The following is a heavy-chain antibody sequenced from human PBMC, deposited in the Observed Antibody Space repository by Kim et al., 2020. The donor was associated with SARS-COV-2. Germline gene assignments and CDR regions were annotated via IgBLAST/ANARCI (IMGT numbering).Heavy chain of an antibody. Sequence: GGSLRLSCAASGFTFSSYVMSWVRQAPGKGLEWVSAISGSGGSTYYADSVKGRFTISRDNSKNTLYLQMNSLRAEDTAVYYCAKYGPDYYDILTGYYSPLYYFDYWGQGTLVTVSS. CDR3: AKYGPDYYDILTGYYSPLYYFDY. CDR1: GFTFSSYV. CDR2: ISGSGGST. J-gene: IGHJ4*02. D-gene: IGHD3-9*01. V-gene: IGHV3-23*01.